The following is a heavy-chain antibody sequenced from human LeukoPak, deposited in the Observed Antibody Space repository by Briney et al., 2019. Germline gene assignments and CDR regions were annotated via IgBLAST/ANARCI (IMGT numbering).Heavy chain of an antibody. V-gene: IGHV4-34*01. J-gene: IGHJ5*02. Sequence: SETLSLTCAVYGGTFSGYYWSWIRQPPGKGLEWIGEINHSGSTNYNPSLKSRVTISVDTSKNQFSLKLGSVTAADTAVYYCARGWDWFDPWGQGTLVTVSS. CDR2: INHSGST. CDR3: ARGWDWFDP. D-gene: IGHD7-27*01. CDR1: GGTFSGYY.